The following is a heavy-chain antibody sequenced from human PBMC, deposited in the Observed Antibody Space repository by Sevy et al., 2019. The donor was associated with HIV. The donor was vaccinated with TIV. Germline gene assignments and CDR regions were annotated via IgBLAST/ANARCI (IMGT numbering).Heavy chain of an antibody. D-gene: IGHD2-21*02. J-gene: IGHJ6*02. Sequence: ASVKVSCKASGGTFSSYAISWVRQAPGQGLEWMGGIIPIFGTANYAQKFQGRVTITADESTSTAYMERSSLRSEDTAVYYCARGVVTARNYYYYYGMDVWGQGTTVTVSS. CDR3: ARGVVTARNYYYYYGMDV. V-gene: IGHV1-69*13. CDR2: IIPIFGTA. CDR1: GGTFSSYA.